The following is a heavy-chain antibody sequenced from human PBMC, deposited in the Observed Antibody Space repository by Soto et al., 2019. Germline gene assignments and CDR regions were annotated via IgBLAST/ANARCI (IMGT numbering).Heavy chain of an antibody. D-gene: IGHD3-22*01. J-gene: IGHJ4*02. CDR3: ALSYYYDSSGSVDY. CDR2: IYWDDDK. Sequence: QITLKESSPTLVKPTQTLTLTCTFSGFSLSTSGVGVGWIRQPPGKALEWLALIYWDDDKRYSPSLKSRLTITKDTSKNQVVLTMTNMDPVDTATYYCALSYYYDSSGSVDYWGQGTLVTVSS. V-gene: IGHV2-5*02. CDR1: GFSLSTSGVG.